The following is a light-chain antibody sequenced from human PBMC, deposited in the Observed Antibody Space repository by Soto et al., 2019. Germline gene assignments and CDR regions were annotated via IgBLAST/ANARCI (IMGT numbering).Light chain of an antibody. V-gene: IGLV2-8*01. CDR2: EVT. J-gene: IGLJ3*02. CDR3: SSYAGINFGL. Sequence: QSALTQPPSASGSPGQSVAISCTGTSSDVGGYNYVSWYQQHPGKVPKLIIYEVTKRPSGVPDRFSGSKSGNTASLTVSGLQAEDEADYYYSSYAGINFGLFGGGTKLTVL. CDR1: SSDVGGYNY.